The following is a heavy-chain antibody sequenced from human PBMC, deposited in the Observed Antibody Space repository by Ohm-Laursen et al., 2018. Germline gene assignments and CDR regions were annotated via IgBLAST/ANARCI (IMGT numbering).Heavy chain of an antibody. CDR1: GGSISSYY. CDR2: MYNSGST. Sequence: TLSLTCTVSGGSISSYYWSWIRQPPGKRLEWIGYMYNSGSTHYNPSLKSRVTISVDTSKNQFSLKLSSVTAADTAVYYCARDLYADYLDSWGQGTLVTVSS. D-gene: IGHD3-16*01. V-gene: IGHV4-59*01. CDR3: ARDLYADYLDS. J-gene: IGHJ4*02.